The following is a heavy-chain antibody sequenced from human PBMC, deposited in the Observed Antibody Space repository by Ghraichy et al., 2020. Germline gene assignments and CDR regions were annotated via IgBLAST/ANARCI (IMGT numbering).Heavy chain of an antibody. J-gene: IGHJ3*01. CDR1: GMNFNNAW. CDR2: IKRKSEGGTA. V-gene: IGHV3-15*01. D-gene: IGHD3-10*01. CDR3: NTGGTVSRGAHALDV. Sequence: GGSLRLSCVASGMNFNNAWMNWVRQAPGKALEWVGHIKRKSEGGTADYAVPVKDRFTISRDDSKSTLYLQMNSLKIEDTAVYYCNTGGTVSRGAHALDVWGQGTVVTVSS.